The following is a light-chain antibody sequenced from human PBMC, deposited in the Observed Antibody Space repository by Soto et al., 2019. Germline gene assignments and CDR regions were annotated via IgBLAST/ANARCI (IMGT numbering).Light chain of an antibody. J-gene: IGKJ1*01. CDR1: QSVLYSSNNKNY. CDR3: QQYYSTPLT. CDR2: WAS. Sequence: DIVMTQSPDSLAVSLCERATINCKSSQSVLYSSNNKNYLAWYQQKPGQPPKLLIYWASTRESGVPDRFSGSGSGTDFTLTISSLQAEDVEVYYCQQYYSTPLTFGQGTKVDIK. V-gene: IGKV4-1*01.